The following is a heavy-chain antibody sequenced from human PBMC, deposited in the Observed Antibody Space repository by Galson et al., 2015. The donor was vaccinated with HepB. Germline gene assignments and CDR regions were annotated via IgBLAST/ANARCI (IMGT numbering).Heavy chain of an antibody. CDR2: INHSGST. CDR3: ARGRGGSYYVSYYFDY. Sequence: ETLSLTCAVYGGSFSGYYWSWIRQPPGKGLEWIGEINHSGSTNYNPSLKSRVTISVDTSKNQFSLKLSSVTAADTAVYYCARGRGGSYYVSYYFDYWGQGTLVTVSS. V-gene: IGHV4-34*01. D-gene: IGHD1-26*01. CDR1: GGSFSGYY. J-gene: IGHJ4*02.